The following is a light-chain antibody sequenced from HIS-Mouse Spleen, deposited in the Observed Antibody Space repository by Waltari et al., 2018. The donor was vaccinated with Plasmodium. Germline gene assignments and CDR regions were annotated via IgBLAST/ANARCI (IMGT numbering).Light chain of an antibody. V-gene: IGLV3-10*01. J-gene: IGLJ3*02. CDR3: YSTDSSGNHRV. CDR2: EDS. CDR1: ALPKKY. Sequence: SYELTQPPSVSVSPGQTARITCSGDALPKKYAYWYQQKSGQAPVLVIDEDSKRPSGIPERCSGSRSGTMATVTISGAQVEDEADYYCYSTDSSGNHRVFGGGTKLTVL.